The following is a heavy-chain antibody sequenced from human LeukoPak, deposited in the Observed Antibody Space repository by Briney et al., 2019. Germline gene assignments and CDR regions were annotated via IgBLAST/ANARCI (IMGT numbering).Heavy chain of an antibody. CDR3: ARVHYGDYEGDY. CDR1: GGSFSGYY. J-gene: IGHJ4*02. V-gene: IGHV4-34*01. Sequence: SETLSLTCAVYGGSFSGYYWSWIRQPPGKGLEWIGEINHSGSTNYNPSLKGRVTISVDTSKNQFSLKLSSVTAADTAVYYCARVHYGDYEGDYWGQGTLVTVSS. D-gene: IGHD4-17*01. CDR2: INHSGST.